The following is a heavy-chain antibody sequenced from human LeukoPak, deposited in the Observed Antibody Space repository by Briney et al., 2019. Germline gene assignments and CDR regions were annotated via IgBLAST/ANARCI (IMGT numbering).Heavy chain of an antibody. V-gene: IGHV1-18*01. D-gene: IGHD3-22*01. J-gene: IGHJ5*02. CDR1: GYTFTSYG. Sequence: VASVKVSCKASGYTFTSYGISWVRQAPGQGLEWMGWISAYNGNTNYAQKLQGRVTMTTDTSTSTAYMELRSLRSDDTAVYYCARFTKVVVDGPGWFDPWGQGTLVTVSS. CDR2: ISAYNGNT. CDR3: ARFTKVVVDGPGWFDP.